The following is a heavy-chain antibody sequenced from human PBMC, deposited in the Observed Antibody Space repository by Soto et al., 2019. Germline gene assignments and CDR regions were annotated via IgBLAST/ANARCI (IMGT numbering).Heavy chain of an antibody. Sequence: SETLSLTCTVSGGSISSYYWSWIRQPPGKGLEWIGYIYYSGSTNYSPSLKSRVTISVDTSKNQFSLKLSSVTAADTAVYYCASLLSSYYDFWSGPSGYYYMDVWGKGTTVTVSS. V-gene: IGHV4-59*01. CDR3: ASLLSSYYDFWSGPSGYYYMDV. D-gene: IGHD3-3*01. CDR2: IYYSGST. CDR1: GGSISSYY. J-gene: IGHJ6*03.